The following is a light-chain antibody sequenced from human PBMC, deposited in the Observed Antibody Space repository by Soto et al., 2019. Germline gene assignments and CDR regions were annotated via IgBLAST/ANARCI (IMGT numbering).Light chain of an antibody. CDR1: QSVSASY. CDR3: QQYHNWPVT. J-gene: IGKJ4*01. CDR2: GAS. Sequence: ENVLTQSPGTLSLSPGEGATLSCRARQSVSASYLAWYQQKPGQAPRLLIYGASTRATGIPDRFSASGSGTDFTLTVNSLQSEDIAVYYCQQYHNWPVTFGGGTKVDIK. V-gene: IGKV3-20*01.